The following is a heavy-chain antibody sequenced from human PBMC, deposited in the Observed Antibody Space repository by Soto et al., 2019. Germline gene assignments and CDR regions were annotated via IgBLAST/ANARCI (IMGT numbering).Heavy chain of an antibody. D-gene: IGHD2-8*02. CDR2: TYHSGNP. CDR1: GDTISTGGYS. CDR3: ARDKITGLFDY. Sequence: TLSLTCGVSGDTISTGGYSWAWIRQPPGKALEWIGHTYHSGNPYYNPSLKSRVTISVDTSKNQFSLKLTSVTAADTAVYYCARDKITGLFDYWGQGTLVTVSS. J-gene: IGHJ4*02. V-gene: IGHV4-30-2*01.